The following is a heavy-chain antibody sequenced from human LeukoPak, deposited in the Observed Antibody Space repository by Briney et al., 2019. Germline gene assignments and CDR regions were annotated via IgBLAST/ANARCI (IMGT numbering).Heavy chain of an antibody. CDR3: ARDYGDYLCY. J-gene: IGHJ4*02. CDR1: GGTFSSYA. D-gene: IGHD4-17*01. Sequence: ASVKVSCKASGGTFSSYAISWVRQAPGQGLEWMGIINPSGGSTSYAQKFQGRVTMTRDMSTSTVYMELSSLRSEDTAVYYCARDYGDYLCYWGQGTLVTVSS. CDR2: INPSGGST. V-gene: IGHV1-46*01.